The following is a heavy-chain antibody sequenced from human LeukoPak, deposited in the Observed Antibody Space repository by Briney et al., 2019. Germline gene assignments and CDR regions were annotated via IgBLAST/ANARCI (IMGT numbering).Heavy chain of an antibody. J-gene: IGHJ5*02. V-gene: IGHV3-7*03. D-gene: IGHD3-10*01. Sequence: TGGSLRLSCAASGFTFSTYWMNWFRQTPGKGLEWVAKIKADGGEKDHVASVKGRFTISRDNAKNSLYLQVNSLRAEDTAVYYCARESGGGFDLWGQGTLVTVSS. CDR2: IKADGGEK. CDR3: ARESGGGFDL. CDR1: GFTFSTYW.